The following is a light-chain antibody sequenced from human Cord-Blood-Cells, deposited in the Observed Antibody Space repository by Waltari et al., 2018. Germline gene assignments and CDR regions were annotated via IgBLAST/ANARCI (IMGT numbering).Light chain of an antibody. CDR2: GAS. Sequence: EIXXTQSPGTLSLSPGERATLSCRASQSVSSSYLAWYQQKPGQAPXLRIYGASSRATGXPDRLXXSGSGTDFTLTISRLEPEDFAVYXCQXXGSSLWTFGQGTKVEIK. J-gene: IGKJ1*01. CDR1: QSVSSSY. CDR3: QXXGSSLWT. V-gene: IGKV3-20*01.